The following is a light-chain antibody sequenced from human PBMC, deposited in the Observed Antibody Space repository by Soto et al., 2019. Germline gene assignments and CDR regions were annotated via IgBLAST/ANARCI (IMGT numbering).Light chain of an antibody. CDR3: QQLNNFVT. CDR1: QTSTW. J-gene: IGKJ3*01. Sequence: IQMTQSPSTLSASVGDRVTFTCRASQTSTWLAWYQQKPGKAPKLLIYKASTLDVGVPSRFSGSGFGTEFTLTIRGLQPEDVATYYCQQLNNFVTFGPGTKVNI. CDR2: KAS. V-gene: IGKV1-5*03.